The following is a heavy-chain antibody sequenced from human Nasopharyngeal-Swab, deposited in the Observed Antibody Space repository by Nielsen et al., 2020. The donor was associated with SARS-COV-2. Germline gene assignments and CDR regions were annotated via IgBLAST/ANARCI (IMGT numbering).Heavy chain of an antibody. J-gene: IGHJ4*02. D-gene: IGHD4-23*01. CDR2: ISGSGGST. CDR3: AKLSTTVVTPAFDY. V-gene: IGHV3-23*01. Sequence: LMICCGGSGFTFSSYVVGWVRQAPGKGLEWVSAISGSGGSTYYADSVKGRFTISRDNSKNTLYLQMNSLRAEDTAVYYCAKLSTTVVTPAFDYWGQGTLVTVSS. CDR1: GFTFSSYV.